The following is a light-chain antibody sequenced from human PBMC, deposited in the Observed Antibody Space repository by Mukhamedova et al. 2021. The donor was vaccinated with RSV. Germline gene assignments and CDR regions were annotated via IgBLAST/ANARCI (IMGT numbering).Light chain of an antibody. V-gene: IGKV1-39*01. CDR2: AAS. CDR3: QQGYSTSAFT. J-gene: IGKJ3*01. Sequence: WYQRRVHGKAPKLLIYAASSLQNEFPSRFSGSGSGTDFTLTITSLQPEDFATYYCQQGYSTSAFTFGPGTKVVVK.